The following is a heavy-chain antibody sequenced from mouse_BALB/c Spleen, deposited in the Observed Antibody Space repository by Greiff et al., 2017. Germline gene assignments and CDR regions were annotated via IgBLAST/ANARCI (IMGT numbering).Heavy chain of an antibody. Sequence: EVQLQQSGAELVKPGASVKLSCTASGFNIKDTYMHWVKQRPEQGLEWIGRIDPANGNTKYDPKFQGKATITADTSSNTAYLQLSSLTSEDTAVYYCAMITTTGPLPYWGQGTLVTVSA. D-gene: IGHD2-4*01. J-gene: IGHJ3*01. CDR1: GFNIKDTY. CDR2: IDPANGNT. CDR3: AMITTTGPLPY. V-gene: IGHV14-3*02.